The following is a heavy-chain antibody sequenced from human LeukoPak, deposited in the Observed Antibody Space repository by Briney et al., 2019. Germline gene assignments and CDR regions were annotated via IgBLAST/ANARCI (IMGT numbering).Heavy chain of an antibody. V-gene: IGHV1-69*06. CDR2: IIPIFGTA. D-gene: IGHD6-13*01. Sequence: ASVKVSCKASGGTFSSYAISWVRQAPGQGLEWMGGIIPIFGTANYAQKFQGRVTITADTSTSTAYMELRSLRSDDTAVYYCARGGIAAAVDYFDYWGQGTLVTVSS. CDR3: ARGGIAAAVDYFDY. CDR1: GGTFSSYA. J-gene: IGHJ4*02.